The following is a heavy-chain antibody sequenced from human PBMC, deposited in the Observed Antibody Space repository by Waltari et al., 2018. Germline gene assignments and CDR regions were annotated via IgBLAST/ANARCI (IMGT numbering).Heavy chain of an antibody. CDR3: AIGGVETSWYWRY. CDR1: GFPFSGLW. V-gene: IGHV3-7*01. Sequence: EVQVVESGGGLVQPGGSLRLSCSASGFPFSGLWMTWVRQAPGKGLEWVANIKTDGSETYYVDSVKGRFTISRDNTKNSLYLQMSSLRAEDTAVYYCAIGGVETSWYWRYWGQGTLVTVSS. J-gene: IGHJ4*02. D-gene: IGHD6-13*01. CDR2: IKTDGSET.